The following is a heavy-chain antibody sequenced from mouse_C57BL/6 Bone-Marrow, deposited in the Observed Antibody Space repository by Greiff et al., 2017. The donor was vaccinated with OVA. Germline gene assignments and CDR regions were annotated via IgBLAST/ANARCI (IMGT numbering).Heavy chain of an antibody. J-gene: IGHJ4*01. Sequence: EVMLVESGGGLVKPGGSLKLSCAASGFTFSSYAMSWVRQTPEKRLEWVATISDGGSYTYYPDNVKGRFTISRDNAKNNLYLQMSHLKSEDTAMYYCARDGDGYYSYYAMDYWGQGTSVTVSS. CDR2: ISDGGSYT. CDR3: ARDGDGYYSYYAMDY. CDR1: GFTFSSYA. D-gene: IGHD2-3*01. V-gene: IGHV5-4*01.